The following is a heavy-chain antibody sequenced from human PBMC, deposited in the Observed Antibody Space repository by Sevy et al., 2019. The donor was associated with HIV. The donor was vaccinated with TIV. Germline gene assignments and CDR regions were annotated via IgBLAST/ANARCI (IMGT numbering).Heavy chain of an antibody. J-gene: IGHJ4*02. CDR3: ARDVQGFGEFPIDY. Sequence: GGSLGLSCAASGFTFSSYGMHWVRQAPGKGLEWVAVIWYDGSNKYYADSVKGRFTISRDNSKNTLYLQMNSLRAEDTAVYYCARDVQGFGEFPIDYWGQGTLVTVSS. CDR1: GFTFSSYG. CDR2: IWYDGSNK. D-gene: IGHD3-10*01. V-gene: IGHV3-33*01.